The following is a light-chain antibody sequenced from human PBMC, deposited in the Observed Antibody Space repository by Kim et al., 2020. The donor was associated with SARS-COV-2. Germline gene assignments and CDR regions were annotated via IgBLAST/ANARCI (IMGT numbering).Light chain of an antibody. Sequence: PGGTVTFTGTSSTGAVTSGYYPNWFQQKPGQAPRALIYSTSNKRSWTPARFSGSLLGGKAALTLSGVQPEDEAEYYCLLYYGGAYVFGTGTKVTVL. J-gene: IGLJ1*01. CDR2: STS. CDR1: TGAVTSGYY. V-gene: IGLV7-43*01. CDR3: LLYYGGAYV.